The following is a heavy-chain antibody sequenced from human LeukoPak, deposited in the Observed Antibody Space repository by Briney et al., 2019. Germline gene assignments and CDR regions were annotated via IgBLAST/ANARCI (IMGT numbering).Heavy chain of an antibody. CDR3: ARGPTGTALFDI. CDR1: GYTFTGYY. V-gene: IGHV1-8*03. J-gene: IGHJ3*02. Sequence: ASVKVSCKASGYTFTGYYMHWVRQATGQGLEWMGWMNPNSGNTGYAQKFQGRVTITRNTSISTAYMELSSLRSEDTAVYYCARGPTGTALFDIWGQGTMVTVSS. D-gene: IGHD1-1*01. CDR2: MNPNSGNT.